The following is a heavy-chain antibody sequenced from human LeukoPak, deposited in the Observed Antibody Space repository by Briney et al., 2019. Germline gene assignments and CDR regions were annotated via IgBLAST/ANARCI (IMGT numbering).Heavy chain of an antibody. Sequence: PGGSLRLSCTASGFTFSSYAMSWVRQAPGKGLEWVSAISGSGGSTYYADAAKGRFTISRDNSKSTLYLQMNRLRAEDTAVYYCANAGSGYYYYGSGSYYKDYYYMDVWGKGTTVTVSS. CDR1: GFTFSSYA. CDR2: ISGSGGST. D-gene: IGHD3-10*01. J-gene: IGHJ6*03. CDR3: ANAGSGYYYYGSGSYYKDYYYMDV. V-gene: IGHV3-23*01.